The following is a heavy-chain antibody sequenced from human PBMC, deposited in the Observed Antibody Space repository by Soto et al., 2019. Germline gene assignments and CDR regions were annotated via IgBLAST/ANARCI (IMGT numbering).Heavy chain of an antibody. J-gene: IGHJ4*02. D-gene: IGHD3-10*01. V-gene: IGHV4-38-2*02. CDR3: AKDRMVRGVQAYGFDY. Sequence: PGKGLEWIGSLYPSGNTYYNPSLTSRVTISVDSSKNQFSLRLTSVTAADTAVYYCAKDRMVRGVQAYGFDYWGQGTLVTVSS. CDR2: LYPSGNT.